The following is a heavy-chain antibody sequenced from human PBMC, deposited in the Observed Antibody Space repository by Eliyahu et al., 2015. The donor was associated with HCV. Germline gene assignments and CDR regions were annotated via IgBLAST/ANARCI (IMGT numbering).Heavy chain of an antibody. CDR1: XFTFSSYW. CDR2: IKQDGFXK. J-gene: IGHJ3*01. V-gene: IGHV3-7*01. Sequence: EVQLVESGGGLVQPGGSLRLSXAASXFTFSSYWMXWVRQAPGKGXEWVANIKQDGFXKYYVDSVKGRFTISRDNAKNSLYLQMNSLRTEDTAVYYCARRLLNWNAFDVWGQGTVVTVSS. CDR3: ARRLLNWNAFDV. D-gene: IGHD2-15*01.